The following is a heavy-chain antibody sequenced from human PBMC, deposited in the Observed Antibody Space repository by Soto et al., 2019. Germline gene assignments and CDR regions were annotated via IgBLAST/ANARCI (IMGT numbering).Heavy chain of an antibody. J-gene: IGHJ6*03. D-gene: IGHD1-20*01. V-gene: IGHV4-59*01. Sequence: TSETLSLTCTVSGGSISSYYWSWIRQPPGKGLEWIGYIYYSGSTNYNPSLKSRVTISVDTSKNQFSLKLSSVTAADTAVYYCARNGITGDRNYYYYYMDVWGKGTTVTVSS. CDR3: ARNGITGDRNYYYYYMDV. CDR1: GGSISSYY. CDR2: IYYSGST.